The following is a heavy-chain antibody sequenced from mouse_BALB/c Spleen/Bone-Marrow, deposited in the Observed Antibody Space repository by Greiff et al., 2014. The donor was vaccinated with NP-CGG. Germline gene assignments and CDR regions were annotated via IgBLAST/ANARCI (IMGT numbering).Heavy chain of an antibody. Sequence: SGAELVRPGASVKLSCKASGYTFTSYWINWVKQRPGQGLEWIGNIYPSDSYTNYNQKFKDKATLTVDKSSSTAYMQLSSPTSEDSAVYYCTRSRGYFDYWGQGTTLTVSS. CDR2: IYPSDSYT. CDR1: GYTFTSYW. V-gene: IGHV1-69*02. CDR3: TRSRGYFDY. J-gene: IGHJ2*01.